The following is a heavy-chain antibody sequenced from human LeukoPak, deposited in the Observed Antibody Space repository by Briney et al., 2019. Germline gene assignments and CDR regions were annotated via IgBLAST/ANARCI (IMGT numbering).Heavy chain of an antibody. CDR3: ARGLGSGSTDY. CDR2: INHSGST. J-gene: IGHJ4*02. Sequence: SETLSLTCAVYGGSFSGYYWSWIRQPPGKGLEWIGEINHSGSTNYNPSLKSRVTISVDTSKNQFSLKLSSVTAADTAVYYYARGLGSGSTDYWGQGTLVTVSS. CDR1: GGSFSGYY. V-gene: IGHV4-34*01. D-gene: IGHD1-26*01.